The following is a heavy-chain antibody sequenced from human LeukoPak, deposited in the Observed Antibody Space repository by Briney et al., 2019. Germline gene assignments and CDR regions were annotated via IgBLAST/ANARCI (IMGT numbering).Heavy chain of an antibody. Sequence: GASVKVSCKASGYTFTTYYMHWVRQAPGQGLEWMGIINPSGGSTSYAQKFQGRVTMTRDMSTSTVYMELSSLRSEDTAVYYCARAEGYCSSTSCYWNYYFDYWGQGTLVTVSS. J-gene: IGHJ4*02. V-gene: IGHV1-46*01. CDR1: GYTFTTYY. CDR3: ARAEGYCSSTSCYWNYYFDY. D-gene: IGHD2-2*01. CDR2: INPSGGST.